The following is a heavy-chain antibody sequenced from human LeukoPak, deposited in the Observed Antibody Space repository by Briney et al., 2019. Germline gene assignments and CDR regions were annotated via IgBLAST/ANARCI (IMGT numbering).Heavy chain of an antibody. CDR3: ARGDYGDYPADY. J-gene: IGHJ4*02. Sequence: NTSETLSLTCAVYGGSFSGYYWSWIRQPPGKGLEWIGSIYYSGSTYYNPSLKSRVTISVDTSKNQFSLKLSSVTAADTAVYYCARGDYGDYPADYWGQGTLVTVSS. D-gene: IGHD4-17*01. CDR1: GGSFSGYY. V-gene: IGHV4-34*01. CDR2: IYYSGST.